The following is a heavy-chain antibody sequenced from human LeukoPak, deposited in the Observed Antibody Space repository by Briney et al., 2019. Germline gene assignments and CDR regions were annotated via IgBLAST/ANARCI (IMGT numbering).Heavy chain of an antibody. CDR3: ARDRNMLPGSWFDP. J-gene: IGHJ5*02. CDR1: GYTFTSYG. CDR2: ISAYNGNT. V-gene: IGHV1-18*01. D-gene: IGHD3-16*01. Sequence: GASVKVSCKASGYTFTSYGISWVRQAPGQGLEWMGWISAYNGNTNYAYKLQGRVTMTTDTSKSTAYMELRSMRSDDTAVYYCARDRNMLPGSWFDPWGQGTLVTVSS.